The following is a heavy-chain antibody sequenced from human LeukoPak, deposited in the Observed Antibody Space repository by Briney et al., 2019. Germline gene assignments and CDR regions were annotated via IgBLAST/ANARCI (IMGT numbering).Heavy chain of an antibody. CDR3: ARAKVYCSSTSCPQHWFDP. CDR2: IIPIFGIA. J-gene: IGHJ5*02. D-gene: IGHD2-2*01. CDR1: GGTFSSYA. Sequence: SVKVSCKASGGTFSSYAISWVRQAPGQGLEWMGRIIPIFGIANYAQKFQGRVTITADKSTSTAYMELSSLRSEGTAVYYCARAKVYCSSTSCPQHWFDPWGQGTLVTVSS. V-gene: IGHV1-69*04.